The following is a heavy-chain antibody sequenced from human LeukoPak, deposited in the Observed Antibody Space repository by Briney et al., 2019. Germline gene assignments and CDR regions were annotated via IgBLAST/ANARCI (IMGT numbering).Heavy chain of an antibody. V-gene: IGHV3-30*01. J-gene: IGHJ6*03. Sequence: GRSLRLSCAASGFTFSRYAMHWVRQAPGKGLEWGAVISYDGSNKYYADSVKGRFTISRDNSKNTLYLQMNSLRAEDTAVYYCARDHSSSWFNYYYYYYMDVWGKGTTVTVSS. CDR3: ARDHSSSWFNYYYYYYMDV. CDR1: GFTFSRYA. D-gene: IGHD6-13*01. CDR2: ISYDGSNK.